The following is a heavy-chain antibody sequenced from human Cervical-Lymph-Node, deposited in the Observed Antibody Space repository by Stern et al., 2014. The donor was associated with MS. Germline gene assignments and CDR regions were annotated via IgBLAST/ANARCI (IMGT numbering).Heavy chain of an antibody. CDR3: TKRESDCWSGGSDP. J-gene: IGHJ5*02. CDR2: ISYDGSNK. Sequence: DQLVESGGGVVQPGRSLRLSCAASGFTFSVYGMHWVRQAPGKGLEWVALISYDGSNKSYAAAVEGRFTISRDNSKDTLYLQKNSLRSEDTAVYYCTKRESDCWSGGSDPWGQGTLVTVSS. CDR1: GFTFSVYG. D-gene: IGHD3-3*01. V-gene: IGHV3-30*18.